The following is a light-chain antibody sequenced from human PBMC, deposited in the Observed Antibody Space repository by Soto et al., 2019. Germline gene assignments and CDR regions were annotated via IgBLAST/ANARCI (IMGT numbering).Light chain of an antibody. CDR1: QSVSSN. CDR3: QQRSNWPPLT. J-gene: IGKJ4*01. CDR2: DAS. V-gene: IGKV3-11*01. Sequence: NVLTQSPATLSLSPGDSATLSCRASQSVSSNFAWYQQKPGQAPRLLIYDASNRATGIPARFSGSGSGTDFTLTISSLEPEDFAVYYCQQRSNWPPLTFGGGTKVDI.